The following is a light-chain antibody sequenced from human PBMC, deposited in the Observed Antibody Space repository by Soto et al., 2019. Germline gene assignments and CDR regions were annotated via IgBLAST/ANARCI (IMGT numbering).Light chain of an antibody. Sequence: EIVLTQSPGTLSLSPGERATLSCRASQSLSSSYLAWYQQRPGQAPRLLIYGASSRATGIPDRFSGSGSGTDFTLSISRLEPEDFAVYYCQQYGRSPRTFGQGTKVDIK. CDR2: GAS. V-gene: IGKV3-20*01. CDR3: QQYGRSPRT. J-gene: IGKJ1*01. CDR1: QSLSSSY.